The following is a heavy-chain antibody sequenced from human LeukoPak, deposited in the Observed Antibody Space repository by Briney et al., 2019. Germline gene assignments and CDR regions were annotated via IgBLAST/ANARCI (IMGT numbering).Heavy chain of an antibody. CDR3: ARVVRQQLAFDY. CDR2: IYHSGGT. D-gene: IGHD6-13*01. J-gene: IGHJ4*02. Sequence: SETLSLTCAVSGGSISSGGYSWSWIRQPPGTGLERFGDIYHSGGTYYNPSLKSRVTISVDRSKNQFSLKLSSVPAADTAAYYCARVVRQQLAFDYWGQGTLVTVSS. V-gene: IGHV4-30-2*01. CDR1: GGSISSGGYS.